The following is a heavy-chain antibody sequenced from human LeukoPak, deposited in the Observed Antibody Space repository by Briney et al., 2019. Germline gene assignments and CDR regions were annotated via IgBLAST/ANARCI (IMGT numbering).Heavy chain of an antibody. CDR2: INHSGST. V-gene: IGHV4-34*01. J-gene: IGHJ5*02. CDR1: GGSFSGYY. Sequence: SETLSLTCAVYGGSFSGYYWSWIRQPPGKGLEWIGEINHSGSTNYNPSLKSRVTISVDTSKNQFSLKLSSVTAADTAVYYCARNDITMVRGVIRPNWFDPWGQGTLVTVSS. D-gene: IGHD3-10*01. CDR3: ARNDITMVRGVIRPNWFDP.